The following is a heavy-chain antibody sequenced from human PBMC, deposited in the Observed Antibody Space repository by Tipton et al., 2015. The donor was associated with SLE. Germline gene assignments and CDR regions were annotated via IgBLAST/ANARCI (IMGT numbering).Heavy chain of an antibody. J-gene: IGHJ4*02. CDR1: RGSFSGYH. CDR2: INYSGST. Sequence: TLSLTCAIYRGSFSGYHWSWIRQPPGKGPEWIGEINYSGSTNYNPSLKSRVTISVDTSKNQFSLKLSSVTAADTAVYYCARRGNYYDSSYYFDYWGQGTLVTVSS. D-gene: IGHD3-22*01. V-gene: IGHV4-34*01. CDR3: ARRGNYYDSSYYFDY.